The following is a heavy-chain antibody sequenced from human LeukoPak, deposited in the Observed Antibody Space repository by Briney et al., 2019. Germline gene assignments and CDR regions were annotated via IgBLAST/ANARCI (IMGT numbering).Heavy chain of an antibody. CDR1: GFDFNTYG. Sequence: GGSLRLSCAVSGFDFNTYGMHWVRQAPGRGLEWVAFIGFHGNKKFYADSVKGRFTISRDNSKNTLYLQMNSLRAEDTAVYYCAKLTITIFGVPSDYWGQGTLVTVSS. V-gene: IGHV3-30*02. J-gene: IGHJ4*02. D-gene: IGHD3-3*01. CDR2: IGFHGNKK. CDR3: AKLTITIFGVPSDY.